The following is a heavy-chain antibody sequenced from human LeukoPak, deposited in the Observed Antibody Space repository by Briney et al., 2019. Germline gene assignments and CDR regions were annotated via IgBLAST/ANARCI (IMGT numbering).Heavy chain of an antibody. Sequence: NTSETLSLTCAVYGGSFSGYYWSWIRQTPGKGLEWIGEINHSGSTNYNPSLRSRVTISVDTSKNQFSLKLSSVTAADTAVYYCARGVRGSTSWNSYYNYFYLDVWGKGTTVTVSS. J-gene: IGHJ6*03. V-gene: IGHV4-34*01. CDR1: GGSFSGYY. D-gene: IGHD1-7*01. CDR3: ARGVRGSTSWNSYYNYFYLDV. CDR2: INHSGST.